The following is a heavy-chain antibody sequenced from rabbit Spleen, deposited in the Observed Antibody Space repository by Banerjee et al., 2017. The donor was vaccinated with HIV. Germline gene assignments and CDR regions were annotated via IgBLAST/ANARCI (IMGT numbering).Heavy chain of an antibody. CDR3: GRSSDTGYAAYGYGFNL. CDR1: GFDFSHYG. V-gene: IGHV1S7*01. D-gene: IGHD3-1*01. Sequence: QLVESGGGLVQPGGSLKLSCKAYGFDFSHYGVSWVRQAPGKGLEWIGYIDPVFGSTHYATWVNGRFTISSHNAQNTLYLQLNSLTAADTATYFCGRSSDTGYAAYGYGFNLWGQGTLVTVS. J-gene: IGHJ4*01. CDR2: IDPVFGST.